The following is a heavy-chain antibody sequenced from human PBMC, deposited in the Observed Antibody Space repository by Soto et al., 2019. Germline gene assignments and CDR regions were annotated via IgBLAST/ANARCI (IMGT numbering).Heavy chain of an antibody. D-gene: IGHD3-3*01. CDR3: ARGYSRITIFGVVSSGYYYGMDV. Sequence: SVKVSCKASGGTFSIYAISCVRQAALQWLDWMGGIIPIFGTANYAQKFQGRVTITADKSTSTAYMELSSLRSEDTAVYYCARGYSRITIFGVVSSGYYYGMDVWGQGTTVTVSS. CDR1: GGTFSIYA. CDR2: IIPIFGTA. V-gene: IGHV1-69*06. J-gene: IGHJ6*02.